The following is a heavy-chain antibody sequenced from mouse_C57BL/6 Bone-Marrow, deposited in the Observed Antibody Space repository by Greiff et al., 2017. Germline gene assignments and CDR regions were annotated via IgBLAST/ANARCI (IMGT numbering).Heavy chain of an antibody. J-gene: IGHJ2*01. CDR3: ARGYYYGSSCPFDY. Sequence: VQLKESGPELVKPGASVKISCKASGYSFTGYYMNWVKQSPEKSLEWIGEINPSTGGTTYNQKFKAKATLTVDKSSSTAYMQLKSLTSEDSAVYYCARGYYYGSSCPFDYWGQGTTLTVSS. CDR1: GYSFTGYY. V-gene: IGHV1-42*01. D-gene: IGHD1-1*01. CDR2: INPSTGGT.